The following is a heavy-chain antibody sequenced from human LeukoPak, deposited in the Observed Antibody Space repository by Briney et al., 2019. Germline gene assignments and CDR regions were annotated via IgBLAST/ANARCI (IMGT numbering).Heavy chain of an antibody. Sequence: GRSLRLSCAASGFTFDDYAMHWVRQAPGKGLEWVSGISWNSGSIGYADSVKGRFTISRDNAKNSLYLQMNNLRAEDTALYYCAKGYCTNGVCYDDWFDPWGQGTLVTVSS. CDR3: AKGYCTNGVCYDDWFDP. CDR1: GFTFDDYA. J-gene: IGHJ5*02. CDR2: ISWNSGSI. V-gene: IGHV3-9*01. D-gene: IGHD2-8*01.